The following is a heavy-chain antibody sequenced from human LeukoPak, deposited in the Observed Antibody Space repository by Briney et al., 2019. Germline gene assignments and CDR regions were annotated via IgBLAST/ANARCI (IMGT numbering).Heavy chain of an antibody. J-gene: IGHJ3*01. D-gene: IGHD1-7*01. CDR1: GFTFTDYY. Sequence: GGSLRLSCAASGFTFTDYYMGWIRQAPGKGLECLSYISGSGTTIFYADSVKGRFTISRDNAKNSVDLQMNSLRAEDTAVYYCGRDFGLVGTKRSFDLWGQGTMVTVSS. CDR2: ISGSGTTI. CDR3: GRDFGLVGTKRSFDL. V-gene: IGHV3-11*01.